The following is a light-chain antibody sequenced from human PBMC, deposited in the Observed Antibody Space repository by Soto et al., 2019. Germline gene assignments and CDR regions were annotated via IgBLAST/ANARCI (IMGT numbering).Light chain of an antibody. CDR2: TNT. V-gene: IGLV1-40*01. CDR3: QAYDASLNWV. J-gene: IGLJ3*02. Sequence: QAVVTQPPSVSGAPGQRVTISCTGNSSNIGAGYAVHWYQLLPGAAPKLLIYTNTNRLSGVPDRFSGSRSGPSASLAITGLQAEDEGEYSCQAYDASLNWVFGGGTKRTVL. CDR1: SSNIGAGYA.